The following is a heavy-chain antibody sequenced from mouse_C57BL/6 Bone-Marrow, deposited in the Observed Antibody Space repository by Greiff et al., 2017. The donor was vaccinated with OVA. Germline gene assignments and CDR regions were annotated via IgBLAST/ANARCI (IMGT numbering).Heavy chain of an antibody. CDR1: GFTFSDYG. CDR2: ISSGSSTI. CDR3: ARTHGYPFYYYAMDY. D-gene: IGHD2-2*01. Sequence: EVQLQQSGGGLVKPGGSLKLSCAASGFTFSDYGMHWVRQAPEKGLEWVAYISSGSSTIYYADTVKGRFTISRDNAKNTLFLQMTSLRSEDTAMYYCARTHGYPFYYYAMDYWGQGTSVTVSS. V-gene: IGHV5-17*01. J-gene: IGHJ4*01.